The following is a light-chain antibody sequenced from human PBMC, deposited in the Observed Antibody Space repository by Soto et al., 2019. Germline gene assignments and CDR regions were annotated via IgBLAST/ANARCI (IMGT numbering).Light chain of an antibody. J-gene: IGKJ4*01. CDR3: QQTQNCPVT. Sequence: DIQLTQSPSFLSASVGDRVTITCRASQGSSCYLDWYQQKPWKAPKLLNYAASTLQSGVPSRFSGSGSGTDFTLTISSLQPEDCATFHCQQTQNCPVTFDAGTKGAIK. CDR1: QGSSCY. CDR2: AAS. V-gene: IGKV1-9*01.